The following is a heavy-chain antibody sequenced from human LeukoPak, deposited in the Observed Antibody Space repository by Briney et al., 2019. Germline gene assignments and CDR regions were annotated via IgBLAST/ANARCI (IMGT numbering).Heavy chain of an antibody. V-gene: IGHV1-8*02. J-gene: IGHJ5*02. D-gene: IGHD3-3*01. CDR2: MNPNSGNK. CDR1: GYTFTGYY. Sequence: GASVKVSCKASGYTFTGYYMHWVRQATGQGLEWMGWMNPNSGNKGYAQKFQGRVTMTRNTSISTAYMELSGLRSEDTAVYYCARGRRFLEWLSPHNWFDPWGQGTLVTVSS. CDR3: ARGRRFLEWLSPHNWFDP.